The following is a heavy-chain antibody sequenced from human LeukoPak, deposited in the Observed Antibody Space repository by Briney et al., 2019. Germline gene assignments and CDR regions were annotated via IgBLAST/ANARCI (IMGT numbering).Heavy chain of an antibody. D-gene: IGHD6-19*01. CDR1: GFTFSSYW. Sequence: PGGSLRLPCAASGFTFSSYWMSWVRQAPGKGLEWVANIKQDGSEKYYVDSVKGRFTISRDNAKNSLYLQMNSLRAEDTAVYYCARDSSGWYGASQCFAYWGQGTLVTVSS. CDR3: ARDSSGWYGASQCFAY. J-gene: IGHJ4*02. V-gene: IGHV3-7*01. CDR2: IKQDGSEK.